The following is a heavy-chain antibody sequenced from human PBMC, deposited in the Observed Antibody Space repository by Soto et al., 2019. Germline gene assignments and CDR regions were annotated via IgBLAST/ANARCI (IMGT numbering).Heavy chain of an antibody. Sequence: SETLSLTCTVSGGSISSYYWSWIRQPPGKGLEWIGYIYYSGSTNYNPSLKSRVTISVDTSKNQFSLKLSSVTAADTAVYYCAREVVGYYGSGSYLGWSDPWGQGTLVTGSS. V-gene: IGHV4-59*01. CDR2: IYYSGST. CDR1: GGSISSYY. D-gene: IGHD3-10*01. CDR3: AREVVGYYGSGSYLGWSDP. J-gene: IGHJ5*02.